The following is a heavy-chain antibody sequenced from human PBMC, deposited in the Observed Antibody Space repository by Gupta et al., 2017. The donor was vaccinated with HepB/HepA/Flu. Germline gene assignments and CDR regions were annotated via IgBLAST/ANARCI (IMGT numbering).Heavy chain of an antibody. CDR3: AKDNYGGAC. D-gene: IGHD4-23*01. Sequence: EVQLLESGGGWVQPGGSLRRSCVASGFTFGSSAMSWVCKVPGKGLEWVSAISGSGGRTYDADSVKGLFTISRDNPKNTLYLQMNSLRAEDPAVYYCAKDNYGGACWGQGTLVTVSS. CDR1: GFTFGSSA. V-gene: IGHV3-23*01. CDR2: ISGSGGRT. J-gene: IGHJ4*02.